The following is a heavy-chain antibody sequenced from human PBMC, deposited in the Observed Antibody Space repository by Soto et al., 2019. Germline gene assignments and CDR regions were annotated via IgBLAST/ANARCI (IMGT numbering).Heavy chain of an antibody. CDR2: ISAYDGNT. V-gene: IGHV1-18*01. CDR1: GYTFTSYG. Sequence: GASVKVSCKASGYTFTSYGISWVRQAPGQGLEWMGWISAYDGNTNYAQRFQGRVTMTTDTSTSTAYMELRSLRSDDTAVYYCARGADGAASVWFDPWGQGTLVTVS. D-gene: IGHD6-25*01. CDR3: ARGADGAASVWFDP. J-gene: IGHJ5*02.